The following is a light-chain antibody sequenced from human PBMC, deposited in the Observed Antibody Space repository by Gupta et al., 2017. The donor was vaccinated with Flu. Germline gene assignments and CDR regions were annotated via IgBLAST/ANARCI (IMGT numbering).Light chain of an antibody. V-gene: IGLV1-40*01. Sequence: QSVLPHPPSVSAAPGQMLTISCTGSSSNIGAGYDLHWYQQLPGTAPKLLIHGNSNRPSGVPDRFSGSKSGTSASLAITGLQAEDEADYYCQSYDSSMRGVVFGGGTKLTVL. CDR3: QSYDSSMRGVV. J-gene: IGLJ2*01. CDR2: GNS. CDR1: SSNIGAGYD.